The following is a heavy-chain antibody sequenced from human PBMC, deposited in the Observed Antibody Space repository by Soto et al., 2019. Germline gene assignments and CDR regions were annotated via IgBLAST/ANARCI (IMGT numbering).Heavy chain of an antibody. CDR3: ARGGYCSSTSCYRFDY. CDR2: IYYSGST. J-gene: IGHJ4*02. D-gene: IGHD2-2*01. Sequence: SETLSLTCTVSGGSISSGGYYWSWIRQHPGKGLEWIGYIYYSGSTYYNPSLKSRVTISVDTSKNQFSLKLSSVTAADTAVYYCARGGYCSSTSCYRFDYWGQGTLVTVSS. V-gene: IGHV4-31*03. CDR1: GGSISSGGYY.